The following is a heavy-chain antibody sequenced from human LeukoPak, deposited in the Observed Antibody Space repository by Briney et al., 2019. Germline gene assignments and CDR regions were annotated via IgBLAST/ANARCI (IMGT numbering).Heavy chain of an antibody. D-gene: IGHD2/OR15-2a*01. Sequence: PGGSLRLSCAASGFIFSDYHMNWVRQAPGKGLEWVAHISNNRRTVYYADSVKGRFTISRDNAKNSLHLQMNSLTAEDTAMYYCVRDISTPWGQGTLVTVSS. V-gene: IGHV3-48*01. CDR2: ISNNRRTV. CDR1: GFIFSDYH. CDR3: VRDISTP. J-gene: IGHJ5*02.